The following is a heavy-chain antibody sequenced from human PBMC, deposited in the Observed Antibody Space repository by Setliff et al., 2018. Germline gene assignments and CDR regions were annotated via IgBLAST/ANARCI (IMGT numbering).Heavy chain of an antibody. J-gene: IGHJ2*01. CDR1: DGSIRSGDHY. CDR2: IWKSVST. Sequence: PSETLSLTCTASDGSIRSGDHYWNWIRQHPGKGLEWLGYIWKSVSTFYNPSLTSRITMSVDTSRNLFSMELASVTAADTAIYYCARKMRMSGRGHWYFDVWGRGTLVTVSS. V-gene: IGHV4-31*03. CDR3: ARKMRMSGRGHWYFDV.